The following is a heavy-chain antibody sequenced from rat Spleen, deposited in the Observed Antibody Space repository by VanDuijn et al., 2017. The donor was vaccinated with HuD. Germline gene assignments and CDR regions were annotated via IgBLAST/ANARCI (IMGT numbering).Heavy chain of an antibody. Sequence: EVQLVESDGGLVQPGRSLKLSCAASGFTFSDYYMAWVRQAPTKGLKWVATVIYDGSNTYYRDSVKGRFTISRDNANSTLYLQMDSLRSEDTATYYCARPNYPGFNYFDYWGQGVMVTVSS. CDR2: VIYDGSNT. J-gene: IGHJ2*01. CDR1: GFTFSDYY. V-gene: IGHV5-29*01. CDR3: ARPNYPGFNYFDY. D-gene: IGHD1-4*01.